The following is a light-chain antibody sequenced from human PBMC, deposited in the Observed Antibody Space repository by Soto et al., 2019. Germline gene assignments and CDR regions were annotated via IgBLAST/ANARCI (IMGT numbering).Light chain of an antibody. Sequence: DIQMTQSPSTLSASVGDRVTITCRASQSISSWLAWYQQKPGKAPKLLIYTASSFESGGPSSFSGSGSGTEFTPTISSLQPDDFAPDYCQEYNCHSRYTCGQGTKLEIK. CDR2: TAS. CDR1: QSISSW. J-gene: IGKJ2*01. CDR3: QEYNCHSRYT. V-gene: IGKV1-5*03.